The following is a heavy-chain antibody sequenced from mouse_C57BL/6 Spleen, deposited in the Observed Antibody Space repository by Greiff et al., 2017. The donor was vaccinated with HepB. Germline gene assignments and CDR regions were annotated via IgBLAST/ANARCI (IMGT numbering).Heavy chain of an antibody. CDR2: INPSNGGT. Sequence: QVQLQQPGTELVKPGASVKLSCKASGYTFTSYWMHWVKQRPGQGLEWIGNINPSNGGTNYNEKFKSKATLTVDNSSSTAYMQLSSLTSEDSAVYDCAKESSYRYFDVWGTGTTVTVSS. CDR3: AKESSYRYFDV. CDR1: GYTFTSYW. D-gene: IGHD1-1*01. J-gene: IGHJ1*03. V-gene: IGHV1-53*01.